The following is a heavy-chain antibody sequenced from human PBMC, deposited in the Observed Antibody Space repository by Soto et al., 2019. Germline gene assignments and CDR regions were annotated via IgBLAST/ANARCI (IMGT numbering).Heavy chain of an antibody. V-gene: IGHV1-18*04. CDR1: GYTFTSYG. CDR2: ISAYNGNT. J-gene: IGHJ5*02. D-gene: IGHD3-3*01. CDR3: ARDYDFWRDYSHCFDH. Sequence: ASVKVSCKASGYTFTSYGISWVRQAPGQGLEWMGWISAYNGNTNYAQKLQGRVTMTTDTSTSTAYMELRSLRSDDTAVYYCARDYDFWRDYSHCFDHWGQGTLVTVSS.